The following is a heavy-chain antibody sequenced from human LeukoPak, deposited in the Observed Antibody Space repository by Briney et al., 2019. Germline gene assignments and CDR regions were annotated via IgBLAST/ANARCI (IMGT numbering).Heavy chain of an antibody. CDR2: IRYDGSNK. CDR3: AATVDTAMVHYSGYYYCMDV. CDR1: GFTFSSYW. V-gene: IGHV3-30*02. D-gene: IGHD5-18*01. J-gene: IGHJ6*03. Sequence: GGSLRLSCAASGFTFSSYWMHWVRQAPGKGLEWVAFIRYDGSNKYYADSVKGRFTISRDNAKNSLYLQMNSLRAEDTALYYCAATVDTAMVHYSGYYYCMDVWGKGTTVTVSS.